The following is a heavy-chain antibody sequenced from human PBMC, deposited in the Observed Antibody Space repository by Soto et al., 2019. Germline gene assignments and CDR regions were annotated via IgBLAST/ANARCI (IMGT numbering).Heavy chain of an antibody. CDR1: GGSISSGDYY. Sequence: SETLSLTCTVSGGSISSGDYYWSWIRQPPGKGLEWIGYIYHSGSTYYNPSLKSRVTISVDRSKNQFSLKLSSVTAADTAVYYCARVSGRYTFDYWGQGTLVTVSS. D-gene: IGHD3-10*01. CDR2: IYHSGST. V-gene: IGHV4-30-2*01. CDR3: ARVSGRYTFDY. J-gene: IGHJ4*02.